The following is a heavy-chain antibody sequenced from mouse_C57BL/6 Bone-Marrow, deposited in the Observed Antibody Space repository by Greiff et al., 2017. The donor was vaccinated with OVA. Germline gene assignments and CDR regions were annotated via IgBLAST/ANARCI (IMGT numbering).Heavy chain of an antibody. CDR1: GFNIKDDY. V-gene: IGHV14-4*01. Sequence: VQLQQSGAELVRPGASVKLSCTASGFNIKDDYMHWVKQRPEQGLEWIGWIDPENGDNEYDSKFQGKATITADQSSNTAHRQLISLTSEYTAVYYFTTVVRGARDVVYWCQGTTLTVSS. CDR2: IDPENGDN. CDR3: TTVVRGARDVVY. J-gene: IGHJ2*01. D-gene: IGHD2-2*01.